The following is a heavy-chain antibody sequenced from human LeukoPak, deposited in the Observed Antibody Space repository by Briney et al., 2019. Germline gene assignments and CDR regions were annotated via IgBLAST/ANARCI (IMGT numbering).Heavy chain of an antibody. CDR1: GFTFSSYT. Sequence: GGSLRLSCAASGFTFSSYTIHWVRQAPGKGLEWVAVISYDGSMKYYADSVKGRFTISRDNSKNTLYLQMNSLRPEDTAVYYCARGGIYDILTGYYDYWGQGTLVTVSS. CDR2: ISYDGSMK. CDR3: ARGGIYDILTGYYDY. D-gene: IGHD3-9*01. V-gene: IGHV3-30*04. J-gene: IGHJ4*02.